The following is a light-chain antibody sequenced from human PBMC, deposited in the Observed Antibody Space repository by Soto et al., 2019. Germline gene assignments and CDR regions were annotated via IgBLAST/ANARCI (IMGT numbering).Light chain of an antibody. CDR2: RAS. J-gene: IGKJ5*01. V-gene: IGKV3-15*01. Sequence: EVVMTQSPATLSVSPGEGATLSCRASQSVGSLVAWYQQKPGQAPRLLIYRASTRATGIAARFTGSGSGTDFTLTISSLQPEDFATYYCQQSYSTPHTFGQGTRLEIK. CDR3: QQSYSTPHT. CDR1: QSVGSL.